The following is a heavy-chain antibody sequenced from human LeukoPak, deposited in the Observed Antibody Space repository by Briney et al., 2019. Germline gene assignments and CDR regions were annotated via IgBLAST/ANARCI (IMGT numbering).Heavy chain of an antibody. Sequence: GGSLRLSCAASGFTVSSNYMSWVRQAPGKGLEWVSVIYSGGSTYYADSVKGRFTISRDNSKNTLYLQMNSLRAEDTAVYYCARATTMIVNFDYWGQGTLVTVLS. CDR3: ARATTMIVNFDY. D-gene: IGHD3-22*01. CDR2: IYSGGST. V-gene: IGHV3-53*01. J-gene: IGHJ4*02. CDR1: GFTVSSNY.